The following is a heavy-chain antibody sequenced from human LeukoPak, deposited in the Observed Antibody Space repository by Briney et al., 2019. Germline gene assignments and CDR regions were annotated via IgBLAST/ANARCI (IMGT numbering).Heavy chain of an antibody. J-gene: IGHJ4*02. V-gene: IGHV4-61*01. CDR2: IYYSGST. CDR3: AREAPYYDFWSGSLTYFDY. CDR1: GGSISSGSYY. D-gene: IGHD3-3*01. Sequence: SETLSLTCTVSGGSISSGSYYWSWIRQPPGKGLEWIGSIYYSGSTNYNPSLKSRVTISVDTFKNQFSLKLSSVTAADTAVYYCAREAPYYDFWSGSLTYFDYWGQGTLVTDSS.